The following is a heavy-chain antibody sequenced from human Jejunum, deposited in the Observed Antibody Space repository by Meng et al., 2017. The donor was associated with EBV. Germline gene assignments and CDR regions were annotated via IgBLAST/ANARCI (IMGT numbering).Heavy chain of an antibody. CDR1: GFNFSSYS. Sequence: EVEVVVVGGRLVQPGGYLRLSCAASGFNFSSYSMNWVRQAPGKGLEWVSYISSGSSFIYYADSVKGRFTISRDDAKNSLSLQMNNLGADDTAVYYCVRDSSFNVHWGQGTLVTVSS. V-gene: IGHV3-21*02. CDR3: VRDSSFNVH. CDR2: ISSGSSFI. J-gene: IGHJ4*02. D-gene: IGHD3-16*02.